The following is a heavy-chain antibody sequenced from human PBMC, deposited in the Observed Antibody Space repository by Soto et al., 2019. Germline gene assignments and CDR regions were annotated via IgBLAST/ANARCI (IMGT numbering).Heavy chain of an antibody. CDR3: ARVTGRCSGGSCYSVPFDY. CDR1: GFTFSSYW. V-gene: IGHV3-74*01. J-gene: IGHJ4*02. CDR2: INSDGSST. Sequence: EVQLVESGGGLVQPGGSLRLSCAASGFTFSSYWMHWVRQAPGKGLVWVSRINSDGSSTSYADSVKGRVTISRDNAKNTRYLQMNRLRAEDTAVYYCARVTGRCSGGSCYSVPFDYWGQGTLVTVSS. D-gene: IGHD2-15*01.